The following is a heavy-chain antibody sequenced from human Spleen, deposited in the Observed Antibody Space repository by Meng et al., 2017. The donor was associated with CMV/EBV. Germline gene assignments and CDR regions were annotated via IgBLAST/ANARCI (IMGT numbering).Heavy chain of an antibody. Sequence: VPSGAEVKKPGASVKVSCKASGYTFTGYYMHWVRQAPGQGLEWMGGIIPIFGTANYAQKFQGRVTITADESTSTAYMELSSLRSEDTAVYYCGLSTRGGFDPWGQGTLVTVSS. D-gene: IGHD2-2*01. CDR1: GYTFTGYY. V-gene: IGHV1-69*13. J-gene: IGHJ5*02. CDR2: IIPIFGTA. CDR3: GLSTRGGFDP.